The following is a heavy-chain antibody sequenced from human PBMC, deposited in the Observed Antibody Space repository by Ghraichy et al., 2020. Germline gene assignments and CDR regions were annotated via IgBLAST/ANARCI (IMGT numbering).Heavy chain of an antibody. Sequence: GGSLRLSCAASGFTFSSYAMNWVRQAPGKGLEWVSAISGSGDSTYYADSVKGRFTISRDNSKNTLYLQMNSLRAEDTAVYYCAKSPPRKKIVLVVTAHSNYFDYWGQGTLVTVSS. CDR1: GFTFSSYA. D-gene: IGHD2-21*02. J-gene: IGHJ4*02. CDR3: AKSPPRKKIVLVVTAHSNYFDY. V-gene: IGHV3-23*01. CDR2: ISGSGDST.